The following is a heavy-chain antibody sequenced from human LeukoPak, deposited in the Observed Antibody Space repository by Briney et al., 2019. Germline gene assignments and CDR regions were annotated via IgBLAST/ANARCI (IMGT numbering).Heavy chain of an antibody. Sequence: SETLSLTCTVSGGSISSGGHSWSWIRQPPGKGLEWIGYIYHSGSGSTYYNPSLKSRVTISIDKSKNQFSLKLNSVTAADTAVYYCARDKGWSGHIKGDWFDPWGQGTLVTVSS. CDR3: ARDKGWSGHIKGDWFDP. D-gene: IGHD3-3*01. CDR1: GGSISSGGHS. V-gene: IGHV4-30-2*01. J-gene: IGHJ5*02. CDR2: IYHSGSGST.